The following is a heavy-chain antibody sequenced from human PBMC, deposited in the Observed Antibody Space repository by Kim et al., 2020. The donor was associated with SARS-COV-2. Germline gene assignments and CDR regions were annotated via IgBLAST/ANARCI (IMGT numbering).Heavy chain of an antibody. Sequence: AVSGKSRITINPDTAKNQSSLQLNSVTPEDTAVYYCARVAEQLGLYYFDYWGQGTLVTVSS. CDR3: ARVAEQLGLYYFDY. J-gene: IGHJ4*02. D-gene: IGHD6-6*01. V-gene: IGHV6-1*01.